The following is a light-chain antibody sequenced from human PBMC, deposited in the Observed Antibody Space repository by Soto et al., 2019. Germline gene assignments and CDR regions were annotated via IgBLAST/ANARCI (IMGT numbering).Light chain of an antibody. V-gene: IGKV1-5*02. CDR2: DAS. J-gene: IGKJ1*01. CDR1: QSISSS. CDR3: HQAKTWPPST. Sequence: TRSRATLSITIRGGVTMISSASQSISSSLAWYQQKPGKAPRLLIYDASTLESGVPARFSGSGSGTEFTLTISSLHSEDFATYYCHQAKTWPPSTFGQRTTVDMK.